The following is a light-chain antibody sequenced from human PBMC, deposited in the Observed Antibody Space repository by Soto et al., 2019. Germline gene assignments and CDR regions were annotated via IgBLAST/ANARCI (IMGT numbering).Light chain of an antibody. CDR2: EVS. CDR3: SSYTSSGTVA. CDR1: SGDVGGYNS. V-gene: IGLV2-14*01. Sequence: QSALTQPASASGSPGQSITISCTGTSGDVGGYNSVSWYQQHPGKAPKLMIYEVSNRPSGVSNRFSGSKSGNTASLTISGVQAEDEADYYCSSYTSSGTVAFGGGTKLTVL. J-gene: IGLJ2*01.